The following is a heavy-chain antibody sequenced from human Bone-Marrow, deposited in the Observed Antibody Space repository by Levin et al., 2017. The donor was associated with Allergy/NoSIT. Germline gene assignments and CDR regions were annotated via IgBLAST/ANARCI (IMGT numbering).Heavy chain of an antibody. CDR1: GDSMNDDY. Sequence: SETLSLTCTVSGDSMNDDYWSWIRQPPGKGLEWIGNIYYSGSSKYNPSLKSRVTMSVETSKNLFSLRLTSVTLADTAIYDSARRMVAGYHAFDVWGQGTMVAVSA. CDR2: IYYSGSS. D-gene: IGHD3-10*01. V-gene: IGHV4-59*08. CDR3: ARRMVAGYHAFDV. J-gene: IGHJ3*01.